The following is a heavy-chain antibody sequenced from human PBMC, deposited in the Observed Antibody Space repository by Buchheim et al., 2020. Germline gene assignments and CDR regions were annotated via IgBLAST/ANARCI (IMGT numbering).Heavy chain of an antibody. D-gene: IGHD4-17*01. V-gene: IGHV4-61*02. J-gene: IGHJ6*02. Sequence: QVQLQESGPGLVKPSQTLSLTCTVSGGSISSGSYYWSWIRQPAGKGLEWIGRIYTSGSTNYNPSLKSRVTLSVDTSKNQFSLKLSSVTAADTAVYYCARERVTTPYYYYGMDVWGQGTT. CDR2: IYTSGST. CDR3: ARERVTTPYYYYGMDV. CDR1: GGSISSGSYY.